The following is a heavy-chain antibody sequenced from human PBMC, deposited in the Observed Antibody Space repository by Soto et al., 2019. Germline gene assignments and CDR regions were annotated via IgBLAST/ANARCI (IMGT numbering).Heavy chain of an antibody. Sequence: QLQLQESGSGLVKPSQTLSLTCAVSGASISSGGYSWSWIRQPPGKGLEWIGYMYQSERTYYNSSPKRRVTISVARSKNQFSLKLSSVTAADTAMYYCARARYCSGGSCYSDYWGQGILVTVSS. CDR3: ARARYCSGGSCYSDY. CDR2: MYQSERT. CDR1: GASISSGGYS. J-gene: IGHJ4*02. V-gene: IGHV4-30-2*01. D-gene: IGHD2-15*01.